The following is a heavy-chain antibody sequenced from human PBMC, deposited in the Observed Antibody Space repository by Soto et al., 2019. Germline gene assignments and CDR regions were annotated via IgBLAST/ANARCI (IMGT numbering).Heavy chain of an antibody. CDR2: FSGSGGNI. V-gene: IGHV3-23*01. Sequence: GGSLRLSCVASGFTFSTHAMSWVRQAPGKGLEWVSTFSGSGGNIYYAESVKGRLTISRDDSKNTLYLHMNSLRVEDTAVYYCAKDPPWAVGPLAMDVWGQGTTVTVSS. CDR1: GFTFSTHA. J-gene: IGHJ6*02. CDR3: AKDPPWAVGPLAMDV. D-gene: IGHD1-26*01.